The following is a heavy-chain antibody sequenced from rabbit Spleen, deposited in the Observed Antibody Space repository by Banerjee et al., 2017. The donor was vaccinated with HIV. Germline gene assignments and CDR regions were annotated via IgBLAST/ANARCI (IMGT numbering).Heavy chain of an antibody. CDR1: GFSFSSSYW. J-gene: IGHJ4*01. CDR3: ARPYDL. V-gene: IGHV1S45*01. Sequence: QEQLEESGGGLVKPGASLTLTCTASGFSFSSSYWICWVRQAPGKGLEWIACIAGDGSVSTYYATWAKGRFTVSRASSTMVTLQMTSLTVADTATYFCARPYDLWGQGTLVTVS. CDR2: IAGDGSVST.